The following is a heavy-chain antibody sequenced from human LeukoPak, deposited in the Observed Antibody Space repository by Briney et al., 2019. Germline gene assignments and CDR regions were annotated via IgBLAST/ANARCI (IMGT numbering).Heavy chain of an antibody. CDR3: ARAYCGGDCYSYHGPQMMENWYFDL. Sequence: ASVKVSCKASGYTFTSYGISWVRQAPGQGLEWMGWISAYNGNTNYAQKLQDRVTMTTDTSTSTAYMELRSLRSDDTAVYYCARAYCGGDCYSYHGPQMMENWYFDLWGRGTLVTVSS. CDR2: ISAYNGNT. D-gene: IGHD2-21*02. V-gene: IGHV1-18*01. CDR1: GYTFTSYG. J-gene: IGHJ2*01.